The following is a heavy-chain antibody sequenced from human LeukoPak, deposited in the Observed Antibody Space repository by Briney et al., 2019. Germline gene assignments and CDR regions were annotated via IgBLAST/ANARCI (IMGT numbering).Heavy chain of an antibody. J-gene: IGHJ4*02. CDR2: IYSGGTT. V-gene: IGHV3-66*01. CDR3: ARVVGATIFDY. CDR1: GFTVSGNY. Sequence: WGSLRLSCAASGFTVSGNYMSWVRQAPGKGLEWVSVIYSGGTTYYGDSVRGRFTISRDNSKNTLYLQMNSLRAEDTAVYYCARVVGATIFDYRGAGNLGTVSS. D-gene: IGHD1-26*01.